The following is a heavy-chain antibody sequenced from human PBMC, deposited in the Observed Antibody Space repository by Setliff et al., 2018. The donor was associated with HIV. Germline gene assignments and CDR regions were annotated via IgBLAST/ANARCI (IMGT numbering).Heavy chain of an antibody. J-gene: IGHJ4*02. CDR3: ARVFSSSWYGIDY. D-gene: IGHD6-13*01. Sequence: GGSLRLACGASGFRFDAYAMSWVRPAPGKGLEWVSLIGRGGGDSTYYADSVKGRFNISRDDSKSTLYLQMNSLRTEDTALYYCARVFSSSWYGIDYWGQGTLVTVSS. CDR2: IGRGGGDST. CDR1: GFRFDAYA. V-gene: IGHV3-23*01.